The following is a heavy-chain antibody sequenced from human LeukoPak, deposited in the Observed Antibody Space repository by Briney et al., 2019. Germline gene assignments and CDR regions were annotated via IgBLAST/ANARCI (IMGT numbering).Heavy chain of an antibody. CDR2: ISGSGGST. CDR3: AKDQDCSGGSCRPDY. V-gene: IGHV3-23*01. Sequence: GGSLRLSCAASGFTFSSYAMSWVRQAPGKGLEWVSAISGSGGSTYYADSVKGRLTISRDNSKNTLYLQMNSLRAEDTAVYYCAKDQDCSGGSCRPDYWGQGTLVTVSS. J-gene: IGHJ4*02. D-gene: IGHD2-15*01. CDR1: GFTFSSYA.